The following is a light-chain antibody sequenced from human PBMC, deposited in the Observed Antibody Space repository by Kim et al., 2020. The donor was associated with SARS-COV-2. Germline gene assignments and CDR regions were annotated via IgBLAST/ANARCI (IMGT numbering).Light chain of an antibody. CDR2: RAS. V-gene: IGKV3-15*01. Sequence: SVSPGERATRSCRASQSVGANLAWYQQKPGLTPRLLIYRASTRATGIPARFSGSGSETEFTLTISSLQSEDFAVYYCQHYHSWPLAFGGGTKLEI. CDR1: QSVGAN. J-gene: IGKJ4*01. CDR3: QHYHSWPLA.